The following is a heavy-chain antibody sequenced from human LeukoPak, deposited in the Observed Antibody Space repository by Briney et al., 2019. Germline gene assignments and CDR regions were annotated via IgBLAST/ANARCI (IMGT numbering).Heavy chain of an antibody. D-gene: IGHD2-2*01. Sequence: GASVKVSCKASGYTFTGYYMHWVRQAPGQGLEWMGWINPNSGGTNYAQKFQGRVTMTRDTSISTAYMELSRLRSDDTAVYYCARVSTSCCYGIDYWGQGTLVTVAS. CDR2: INPNSGGT. J-gene: IGHJ4*02. CDR1: GYTFTGYY. V-gene: IGHV1-2*02. CDR3: ARVSTSCCYGIDY.